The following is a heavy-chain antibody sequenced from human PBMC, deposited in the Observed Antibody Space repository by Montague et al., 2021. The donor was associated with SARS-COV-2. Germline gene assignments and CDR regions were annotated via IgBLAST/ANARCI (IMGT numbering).Heavy chain of an antibody. Sequence: SLRLSCAASGSTFSSYAMRWVRQAPGKGLEWVAVISYDGSNKYYADSVKGRFTISRDNSKNTLYLQMNSLRAEDTAVYYCARDNYDYVWGSYRYIYWGQGTLVTVSS. D-gene: IGHD3-16*02. V-gene: IGHV3-30*04. CDR1: GSTFSSYA. CDR3: ARDNYDYVWGSYRYIY. J-gene: IGHJ4*02. CDR2: ISYDGSNK.